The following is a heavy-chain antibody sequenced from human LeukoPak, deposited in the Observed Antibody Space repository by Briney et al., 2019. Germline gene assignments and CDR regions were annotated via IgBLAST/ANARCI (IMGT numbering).Heavy chain of an antibody. V-gene: IGHV1-69*13. CDR1: GGTFSSYA. CDR3: ARDLRVVSSGYFDL. Sequence: GASVKVSCKASGGTFSSYAISWVRQAPGQGLEWMGGIIPIFGTANYAQKFQGRVTITADESTSTAYMELSSLRSEDTAVYYCARDLRVVSSGYFDLWGRGTLATVSS. CDR2: IIPIFGTA. D-gene: IGHD5/OR15-5a*01. J-gene: IGHJ2*01.